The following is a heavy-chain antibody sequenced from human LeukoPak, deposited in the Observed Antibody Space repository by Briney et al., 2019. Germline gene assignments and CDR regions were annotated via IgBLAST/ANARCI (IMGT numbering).Heavy chain of an antibody. CDR3: ARSVEMATMGDY. D-gene: IGHD5-24*01. V-gene: IGHV3-30*14. CDR1: GFTFSSYA. Sequence: GGSLRLSCAASGFTFSSYAMHWVRQAPGKGLEWVAVISYDGSNKYYADSVKGRFTISRDNSKNTLYLQMNSLRAEDTAVYYCARSVEMATMGDYWGQGTLVTVSS. CDR2: ISYDGSNK. J-gene: IGHJ4*02.